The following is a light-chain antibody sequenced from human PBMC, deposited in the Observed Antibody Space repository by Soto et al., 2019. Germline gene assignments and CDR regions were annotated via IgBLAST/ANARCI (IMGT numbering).Light chain of an antibody. J-gene: IGLJ1*01. CDR2: SNN. V-gene: IGLV1-47*02. CDR3: ATWDASLSGYV. Sequence: QSVLTQSPSASGTPGQKVFISCSGSSSNIGGTNYAYWYQQLPGAAPKLLMHSNNQRPSGVPDRFSASKSGTSASLAIRGLRSEDEADYYCATWDASLSGYVFGSGTKLTVL. CDR1: SSNIGGTNY.